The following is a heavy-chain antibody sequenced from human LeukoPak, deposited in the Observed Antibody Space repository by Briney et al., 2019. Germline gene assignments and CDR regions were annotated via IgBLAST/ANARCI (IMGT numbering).Heavy chain of an antibody. CDR1: GYTFTSYG. Sequence: EASVKVSCKASGYTFTSYGISWVRQAPGQWLEWMGWISAYDGNTNYAQKLQGRVTMTTDTSTSTAYMELRSLRSDDTAVYYCARELVGRITIDYWGQGTLVTVSS. D-gene: IGHD2-2*01. CDR3: ARELVGRITIDY. J-gene: IGHJ4*02. V-gene: IGHV1-18*01. CDR2: ISAYDGNT.